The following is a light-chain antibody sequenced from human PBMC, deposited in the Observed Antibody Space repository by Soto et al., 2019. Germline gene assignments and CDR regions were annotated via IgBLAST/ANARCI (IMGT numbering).Light chain of an antibody. V-gene: IGKV3-15*01. CDR1: QRVSSN. CDR2: GAF. J-gene: IGKJ1*01. CDR3: QQYNDWPLT. Sequence: EILMTQSPVTLSVSPGESATLSCRASQRVSSNLAWYQQKPGQAPSLLIYGAFTRATGIPARFSGTGSGTEFTLTISSLQSEDFALYYCQQYNDWPLTFGQGTKVEI.